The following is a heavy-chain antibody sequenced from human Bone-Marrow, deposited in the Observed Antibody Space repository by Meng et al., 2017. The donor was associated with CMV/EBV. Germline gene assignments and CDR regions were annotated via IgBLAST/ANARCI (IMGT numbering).Heavy chain of an antibody. CDR3: ARDPTDPTPLDH. J-gene: IGHJ4*02. D-gene: IGHD1-1*01. V-gene: IGHV3-74*01. CDR2: IKYDGSKT. CDR1: GFTFSNYY. Sequence: SCAGSGFTFSNYYMHWVRQAPGKGLFWVSSIKYDGSKTYCADSVKGRFTISRDNAKNTVNLQMTSLGAEDTAVYYCARDPTDPTPLDHWGQGTLVTVSS.